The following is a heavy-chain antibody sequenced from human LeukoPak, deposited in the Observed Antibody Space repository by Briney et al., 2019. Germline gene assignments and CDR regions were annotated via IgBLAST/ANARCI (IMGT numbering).Heavy chain of an antibody. J-gene: IGHJ5*02. CDR2: INHSGST. CDR3: VYGDYGVWFDP. V-gene: IGHV4-34*01. D-gene: IGHD4-17*01. CDR1: GGSFSGYY. Sequence: PSETLSLTCAVYGGSFSGYYWSWIRQPPGKGLEWIGEINHSGSTNYNPSLKSRVTISVDTSKNQFSLKLTSVTAADTAVYDCVYGDYGVWFDPWGQGTLVTVSS.